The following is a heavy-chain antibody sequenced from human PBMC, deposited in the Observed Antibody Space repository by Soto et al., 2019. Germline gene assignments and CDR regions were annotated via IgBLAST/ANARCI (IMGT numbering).Heavy chain of an antibody. CDR2: IYYSGST. D-gene: IGHD6-19*01. CDR1: GGSISSYY. V-gene: IGHV4-59*01. Sequence: PSETLSLTCTVSGGSISSYYWSWIRQPPGKGLEWIGYIYYSGSTNYNPSLKSRVTISVDTSKNQFSLKLSSVTAADTAVYYCARVRYTGYSSGLYLPPAGFPTLFDCWGQGTLVTVSS. CDR3: ARVRYTGYSSGLYLPPAGFPTLFDC. J-gene: IGHJ4*02.